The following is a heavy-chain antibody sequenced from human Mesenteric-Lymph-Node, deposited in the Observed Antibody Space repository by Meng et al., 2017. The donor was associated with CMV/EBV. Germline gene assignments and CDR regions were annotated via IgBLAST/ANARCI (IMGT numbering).Heavy chain of an antibody. D-gene: IGHD2-2*01. V-gene: IGHV4-34*01. CDR3: ARGQSSKFRSSTSCYGY. J-gene: IGHJ4*02. CDR2: SNHSGST. CDR1: GSFSGYY. Sequence: GSFSGYYWSWIRQPPGKGLEWIGESNHSGSTNYNPSLKSRVTISVDTSKNQFSLKLSSVTAADTAVYYCARGQSSKFRSSTSCYGYWGQGTLVTVSS.